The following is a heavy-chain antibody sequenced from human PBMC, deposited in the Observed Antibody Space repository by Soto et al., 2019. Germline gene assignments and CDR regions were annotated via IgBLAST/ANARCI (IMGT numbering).Heavy chain of an antibody. CDR2: ITPGGDNT. CDR1: GFTFTSHA. Sequence: LRLSCAASGFTFTSHAMNWVRQAPGKGLEWVAGITPGGDNTYYADSVKGRFTISRDNSKNTLYLQMNSLRAEDTAVYYCARNPADYYDSSGEIDYWGQGTLVTVSS. D-gene: IGHD3-22*01. CDR3: ARNPADYYDSSGEIDY. J-gene: IGHJ4*02. V-gene: IGHV3-30*04.